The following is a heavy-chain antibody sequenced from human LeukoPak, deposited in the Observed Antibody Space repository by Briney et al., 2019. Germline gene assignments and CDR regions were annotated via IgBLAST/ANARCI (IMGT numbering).Heavy chain of an antibody. D-gene: IGHD2-21*02. V-gene: IGHV3-21*01. J-gene: IGHJ6*03. Sequence: GGPLRLSCAASGFTFSSYSMNWVRQAPGKGLEWVSSISSSSSYIYYADSVKGRFTISRDNAKNSLYLQMNSLRAEDTAVYYCARDVTRYYYYYMDVWGKGTTVTVSS. CDR3: ARDVTRYYYYYMDV. CDR1: GFTFSSYS. CDR2: ISSSSSYI.